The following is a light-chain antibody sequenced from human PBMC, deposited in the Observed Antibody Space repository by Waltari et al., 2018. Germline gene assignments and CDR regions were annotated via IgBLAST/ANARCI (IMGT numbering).Light chain of an antibody. J-gene: IGKJ1*01. V-gene: IGKV1-39*01. Sequence: DIQMTQSPSSLSASVGDTVTITCQASQGIGNNLNWYQQKPGKAPKLLIYRASSFQSGIPSRFSGSGSGTEFTLTISSLQPEDFATYFCQQGYSYPRTFGQGTRVEVK. CDR3: QQGYSYPRT. CDR2: RAS. CDR1: QGIGNN.